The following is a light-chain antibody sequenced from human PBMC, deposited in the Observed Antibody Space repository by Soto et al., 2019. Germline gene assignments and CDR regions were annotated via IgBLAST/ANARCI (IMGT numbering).Light chain of an antibody. CDR3: QSYDSSLSGYV. Sequence: QSVLTQPPSVSGAPGQRVTISCTGSSSNIGAGYDVLWYQQLPGTAPKLLIYGNSNRPSGVPDRFSGSKSGTSASLAITGLQAEDEADYYCQSYDSSLSGYVFGTGTKVNVL. J-gene: IGLJ1*01. CDR2: GNS. V-gene: IGLV1-40*01. CDR1: SSNIGAGYD.